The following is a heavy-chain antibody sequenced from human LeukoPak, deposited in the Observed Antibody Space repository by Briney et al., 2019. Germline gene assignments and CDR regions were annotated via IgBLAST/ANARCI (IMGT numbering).Heavy chain of an antibody. CDR2: ISAYNGKT. D-gene: IGHD2-2*01. V-gene: IGHV1-18*01. Sequence: ASVRVSCKTSGYTFTTYGISWVRQAPGQGLEWMGWISAYNGKTNYAQKFQGRVTMTTDTSTTTAFMDLRSLRSDDTAVYYCARGGVDLGYCSSTSCTVDYWGQGTLATVSS. CDR1: GYTFTTYG. CDR3: ARGGVDLGYCSSTSCTVDY. J-gene: IGHJ4*02.